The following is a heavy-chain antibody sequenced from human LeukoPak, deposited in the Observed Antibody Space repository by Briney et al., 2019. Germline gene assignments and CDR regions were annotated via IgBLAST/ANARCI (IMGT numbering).Heavy chain of an antibody. V-gene: IGHV3-72*01. CDR2: IRNKANSYTT. Sequence: GGSLRLSCAASGFTLSDHYMDWVRQAPGKGLEWVGRIRNKANSYTTEYAASVKGRFTISRDDSKNSLYLQMNSLKTEDTAVYYCARVLVVAGSYYYDSWGQGTLVTVSS. J-gene: IGHJ4*02. D-gene: IGHD3-22*01. CDR3: ARVLVVAGSYYYDS. CDR1: GFTLSDHY.